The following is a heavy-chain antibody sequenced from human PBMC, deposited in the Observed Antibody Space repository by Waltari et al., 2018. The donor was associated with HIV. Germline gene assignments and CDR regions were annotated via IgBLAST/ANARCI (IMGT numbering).Heavy chain of an antibody. CDR1: GYSISRGYY. V-gene: IGHV4-38-2*02. J-gene: IGHJ4*02. Sequence: QVQLQESGPGLVKPSETLSLTCVVSGYSISRGYYCGWTRHPPGKGLEWIGRIYYGGGTYYNPSLKSRVTISVDTSKNQFSLKLSSVTAADTAVYYCAREGWAATGDYWGQGTLVTVSS. D-gene: IGHD6-13*01. CDR3: AREGWAATGDY. CDR2: IYYGGGT.